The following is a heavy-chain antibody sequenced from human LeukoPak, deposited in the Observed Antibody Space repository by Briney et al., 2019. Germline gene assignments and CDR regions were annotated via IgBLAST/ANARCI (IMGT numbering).Heavy chain of an antibody. CDR2: ISTYNGHT. D-gene: IGHD1-26*01. Sequence: ASVKVSCKASGYTFTTYGIGWVRQAPGQGLEWMGWISTYNGHTNYAQNLQGRVTMTTDTSTSTAYMELRSLRSDDTAVYYCATGGRWELPRPYSFDIWGQGTMVTVSS. CDR3: ATGGRWELPRPYSFDI. CDR1: GYTFTTYG. V-gene: IGHV1-18*01. J-gene: IGHJ3*02.